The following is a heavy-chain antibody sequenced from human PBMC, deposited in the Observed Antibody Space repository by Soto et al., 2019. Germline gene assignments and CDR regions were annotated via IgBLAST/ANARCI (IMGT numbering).Heavy chain of an antibody. D-gene: IGHD3-10*01. J-gene: IGHJ5*02. Sequence: PGESLKISCKGSGYTFSNYWITWVRQMPGRGLEWMGRIDPSDSYTNYSPSFQGHVTISADKSTSTAYLHWNSLEASDTAMYYCARVAARGVQNAWWDPWGQGSLVTVSS. CDR2: IDPSDSYT. V-gene: IGHV5-10-1*01. CDR1: GYTFSNYW. CDR3: ARVAARGVQNAWWDP.